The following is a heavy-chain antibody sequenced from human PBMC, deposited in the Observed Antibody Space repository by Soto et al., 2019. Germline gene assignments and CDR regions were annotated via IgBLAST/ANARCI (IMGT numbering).Heavy chain of an antibody. CDR1: GGSISSGGTGSY. J-gene: IGHJ4*02. Sequence: QVQLQESGPGLVKPSQTLSLTCTVSGGSISSGGTGSYWTWIRQLPGKGLEWIGYIYYTGNTYSNPSLKSRPTISIDTSENQFSLKLTSVTAADTAVYFCASGHDAYKVRYWGQGTLVTVSS. CDR2: IYYTGNT. D-gene: IGHD1-1*01. V-gene: IGHV4-31*03. CDR3: ASGHDAYKVRY.